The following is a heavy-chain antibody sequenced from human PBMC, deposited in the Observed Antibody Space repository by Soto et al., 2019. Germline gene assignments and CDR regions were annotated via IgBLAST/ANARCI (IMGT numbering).Heavy chain of an antibody. J-gene: IGHJ4*02. D-gene: IGHD4-17*01. CDR2: INPSGGST. V-gene: IGHV1-46*01. CDR1: GYTFTSYY. Sequence: QVQLVQSGAEVKKPGASVKVSCKASGYTFTSYYMHWVRQAPGQGLERMGVINPSGGSTSYSQKFQGRVTMTRDTSTSTFYMELSSLRSEDTAVYYCARLATVTPPYYLDYWGQGTLVTVSS. CDR3: ARLATVTPPYYLDY.